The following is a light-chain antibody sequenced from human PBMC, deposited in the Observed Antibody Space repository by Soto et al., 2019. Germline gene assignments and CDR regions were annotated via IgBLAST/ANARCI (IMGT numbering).Light chain of an antibody. CDR2: AAS. CDR1: QSISDY. V-gene: IGKV1-39*01. J-gene: IGKJ1*01. CDR3: QQSYSFPHT. Sequence: DIQMTQSPSSLSASVGDRVTITCRASQSISDYLNWYQQKPGEAPNLLIYAASSLQSGVPSRFSGSGSGTDFTLTITSLQHEDFATYYCQQSYSFPHTFGQGTKVEIK.